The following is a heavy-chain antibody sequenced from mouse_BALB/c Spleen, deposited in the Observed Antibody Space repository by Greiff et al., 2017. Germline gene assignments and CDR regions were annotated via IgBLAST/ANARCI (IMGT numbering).Heavy chain of an antibody. J-gene: IGHJ2*01. CDR2: IRLKSNNYAT. CDR1: GFTFSNYW. V-gene: IGHV6-6*02. Sequence: EVMLVESGGGLVQPGGSMKLSCVASGFTFSNYWMNWVRQSPEKGLEWVAEIRLKSNNYATHYAESVKGRFTISRDDSKSSVYRQMNNLRAEDTGIYYCTRRGMITFDYWGQGTTLTVSA. D-gene: IGHD2-4*01. CDR3: TRRGMITFDY.